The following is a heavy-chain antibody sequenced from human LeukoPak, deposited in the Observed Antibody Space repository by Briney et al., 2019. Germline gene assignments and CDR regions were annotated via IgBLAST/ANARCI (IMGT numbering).Heavy chain of an antibody. J-gene: IGHJ4*02. D-gene: IGHD3-22*01. V-gene: IGHV3-74*01. CDR1: GFTFSSYW. CDR2: INSDGSIT. CDR3: ARDPRGYYDSSGQAGFDY. Sequence: GGSLRLSCAASGFTFSSYWMHWVRQAPGKGLVWVSRINSDGSITTYADSVKGRFTISRDNAKNTLYLQMNSLRAEDTAVYYCARDPRGYYDSSGQAGFDYWGQGILVTVSS.